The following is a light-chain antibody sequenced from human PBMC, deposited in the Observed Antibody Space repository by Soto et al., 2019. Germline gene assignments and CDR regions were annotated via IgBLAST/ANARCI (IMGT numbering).Light chain of an antibody. J-gene: IGLJ1*01. V-gene: IGLV2-14*01. CDR3: RSYITTNIRV. Sequence: QSALTQPASVSGSPGQSITISCTGTSGYICNFNLVSWYQQHPGKAPKLMIYEVSNRPSGVSDRFSGSKSGTTASLTISGLQAEDEADYSCRSYITTNIRVFGTGTKATVL. CDR1: SGYICNFNL. CDR2: EVS.